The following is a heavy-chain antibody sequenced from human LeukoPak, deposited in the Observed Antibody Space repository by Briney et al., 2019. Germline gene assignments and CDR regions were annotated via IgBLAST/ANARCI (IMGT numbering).Heavy chain of an antibody. D-gene: IGHD5-12*01. CDR2: TSSSGSTI. CDR3: ARLTTIEVDY. V-gene: IGHV3-48*03. CDR1: GFTFSSYE. J-gene: IGHJ4*02. Sequence: GGSLRLSCAASGFTFSSYEMNWVRQAPGKGLEWVSYTSSSGSTIYYADSVKGRFTISRDNAKNSLYLQMNSLRAEDTAVYYCARLTTIEVDYWGQGTLVTVSS.